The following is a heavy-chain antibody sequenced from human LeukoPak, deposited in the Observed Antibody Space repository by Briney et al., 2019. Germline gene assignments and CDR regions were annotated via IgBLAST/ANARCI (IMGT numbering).Heavy chain of an antibody. J-gene: IGHJ4*02. CDR1: GYTFTDCW. CDR2: MNPDSGVT. V-gene: IGHV1-2*02. CDR3: ARDPGYLQADY. Sequence: ASVKVSCKASGYTFTDCWIHWVRQAPGQGLEWMGCMNPDSGVTGYAQRFQGRVTMTRDTSISTAYMELSSLRSDDTAVYYCARDPGYLQADYWGQGTLVTVPS. D-gene: IGHD2-15*01.